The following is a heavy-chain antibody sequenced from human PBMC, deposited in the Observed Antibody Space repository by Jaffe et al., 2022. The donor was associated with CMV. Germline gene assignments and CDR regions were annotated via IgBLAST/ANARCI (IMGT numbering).Heavy chain of an antibody. V-gene: IGHV1-69*09. CDR3: ASGSGSYYTGPLYSPIYYYYYMDV. J-gene: IGHJ6*03. CDR1: GGTFSSYA. CDR2: IIPILGIA. Sequence: QVQLVQSGAEVKKPGSSVKVSCKASGGTFSSYAISWVRQAPGQGLEWMGRIIPILGIANYAQKFQGRVTITADKSTSTAYMELSSLRSEDTAVYYCASGSGSYYTGPLYSPIYYYYYMDVWGKGTTVTVSS. D-gene: IGHD3-10*01.